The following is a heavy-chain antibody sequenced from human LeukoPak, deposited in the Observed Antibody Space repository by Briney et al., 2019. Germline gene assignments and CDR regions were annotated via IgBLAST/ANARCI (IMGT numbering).Heavy chain of an antibody. V-gene: IGHV4-39*01. CDR2: IYYSGST. CDR1: GGSISSSSYY. J-gene: IGHJ4*02. Sequence: SETLSLTCTVSGGSISSSSYYWGWIRQPPGKGLEWIGSIYYSGSTYYNPSLKSRVTISVDTSKNQFSLKLSSVTAADTAVYYCARLKWSGYFSDYWGQGTLVTVSS. D-gene: IGHD3-3*01. CDR3: ARLKWSGYFSDY.